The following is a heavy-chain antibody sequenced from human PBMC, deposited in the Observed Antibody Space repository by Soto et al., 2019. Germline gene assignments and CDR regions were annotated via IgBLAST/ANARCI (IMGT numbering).Heavy chain of an antibody. D-gene: IGHD3-22*01. CDR1: GGTFSSYA. V-gene: IGHV1-69*13. CDR2: IIPIFGTA. Sequence: SVKVSCKASGGTFSSYAISWVRQAPGQGLEWMGGIIPIFGTANYAQKFQGRVTITADESTSTAYMELSSLRSEDTAVYYCARDPIDDSSGYPYYYGMDVWGQGTTVTVSS. CDR3: ARDPIDDSSGYPYYYGMDV. J-gene: IGHJ6*02.